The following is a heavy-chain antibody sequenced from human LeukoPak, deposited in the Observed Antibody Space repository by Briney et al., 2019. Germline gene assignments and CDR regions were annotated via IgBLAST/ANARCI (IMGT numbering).Heavy chain of an antibody. CDR2: IYYSGST. D-gene: IGHD6-13*01. CDR3: ARDIFRIAAAGPDAFDI. Sequence: SQTLSLTCTVSGGSISSGGYYWSWIRQHPGKGLEWIGYIYYSGSTYYNPSLKSRVTISVDTSKNQFSQKLSSVTAADTAVYYCARDIFRIAAAGPDAFDIWGQGTMVTVSS. V-gene: IGHV4-31*03. J-gene: IGHJ3*02. CDR1: GGSISSGGYY.